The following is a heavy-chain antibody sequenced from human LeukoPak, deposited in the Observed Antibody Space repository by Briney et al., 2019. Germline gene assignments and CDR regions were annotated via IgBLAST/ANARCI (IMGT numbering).Heavy chain of an antibody. CDR1: SGSFSGYY. J-gene: IGHJ4*02. CDR2: INDSGSV. Sequence: PSETLSLTCAVYSGSFSGYYWSWIRQPPGKGLEGLGEINDSGSVNCNPSLKNRVTLSVDTSKNQFSLRLSSVAAADTAVYYCARRLVDSGASQVSDDWGEGTLVTVSS. D-gene: IGHD2-15*01. CDR3: ARRLVDSGASQVSDD. V-gene: IGHV4-34*01.